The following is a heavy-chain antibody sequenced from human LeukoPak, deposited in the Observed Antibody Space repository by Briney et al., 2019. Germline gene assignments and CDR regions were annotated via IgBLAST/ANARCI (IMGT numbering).Heavy chain of an antibody. V-gene: IGHV4-34*01. D-gene: IGHD3-10*01. J-gene: IGHJ4*02. CDR1: GGSFSGYY. CDR3: ARGTVGLLWFGDPYYFDY. Sequence: SETLSLTCAVYGGSFSGYYWSWIRQPPGKGLEWIGEINHSGSTNYNPSLKSRVTISVDTSKNQFSLKLSSVTAADTAVYYCARGTVGLLWFGDPYYFDYWGQGTLVTVSS. CDR2: INHSGST.